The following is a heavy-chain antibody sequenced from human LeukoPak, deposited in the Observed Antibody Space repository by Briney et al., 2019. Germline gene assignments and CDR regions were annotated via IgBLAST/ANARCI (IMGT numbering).Heavy chain of an antibody. CDR1: GGTFSSYA. D-gene: IGHD3-3*01. CDR2: IIPIFGTA. V-gene: IGHV1-69*06. CDR3: ARGLLEWSYYYYYMDV. Sequence: VASVKVSCKASGGTFSSYAIGWVRQAPGQGLEWMGGIIPIFGTANYAQKFQGRVTITADKSTSTAYMELSSLRSEDTAVYYCARGLLEWSYYYYYMDVWGKGTTVTVSS. J-gene: IGHJ6*03.